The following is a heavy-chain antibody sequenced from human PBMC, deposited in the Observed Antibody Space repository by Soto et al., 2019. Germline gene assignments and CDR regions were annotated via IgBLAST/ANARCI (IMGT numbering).Heavy chain of an antibody. CDR3: ARDYGYSSSFFRVRSYYFDY. D-gene: IGHD6-6*01. J-gene: IGHJ4*02. V-gene: IGHV3-7*01. CDR1: GFTFSSYW. Sequence: HPGGSLRLSCAASGFTFSSYWMSWVRQAPGKGLEWVANIKQDGSEKYYVDSVKGRFTISRDNAKNSLYLQMNSLRAEDTAVYYCARDYGYSSSFFRVRSYYFDYWGQGTLVTVSS. CDR2: IKQDGSEK.